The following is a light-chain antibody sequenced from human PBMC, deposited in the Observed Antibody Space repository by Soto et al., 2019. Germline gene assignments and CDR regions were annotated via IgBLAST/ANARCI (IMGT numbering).Light chain of an antibody. J-gene: IGLJ3*02. CDR3: ASWDDSLNGPV. V-gene: IGLV1-44*01. CDR1: TSNIGTNS. CDR2: TND. Sequence: QSVVTQPPSASGTPGQRVTISCSGTTSNIGTNSVNWYQHLPGTAPKLLIHTNDQRPSGVPDRFSASKSGTSASLAISGLQSEDEADYYCASWDDSLNGPVFGGGTKLTVL.